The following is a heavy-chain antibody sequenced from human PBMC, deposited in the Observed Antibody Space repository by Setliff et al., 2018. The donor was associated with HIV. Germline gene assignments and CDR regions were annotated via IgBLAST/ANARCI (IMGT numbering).Heavy chain of an antibody. D-gene: IGHD2-15*01. CDR2: IYYSGST. Sequence: KPSETLSLTCTVSGGSISSGGYYWSWIRQHPGKGLEWIGYIYYSGSTYFNPSLKSRVTISVDTSKNQFSLKLSSVTAADTAVYYCARARGGCSGGSCPAHHYYYYMDVWGKGTTVTVSS. CDR3: ARARGGCSGGSCPAHHYYYYMDV. CDR1: GGSISSGGYY. J-gene: IGHJ6*03. V-gene: IGHV4-31*03.